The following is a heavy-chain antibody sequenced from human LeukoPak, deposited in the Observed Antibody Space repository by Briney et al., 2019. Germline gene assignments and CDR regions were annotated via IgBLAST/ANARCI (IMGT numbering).Heavy chain of an antibody. CDR2: IYRDGNT. CDR1: GGSISRGNW. D-gene: IGHD2-8*01. Sequence: PSETLSLTCVVSGGSISRGNWWSWVRQSPEKGLEWIGEIYRDGNTNYNPSLKSRATISVDTSNNQFSLKLTSVTAADTAMYYCGRNGAYCIDYWGQGTLVTVSS. J-gene: IGHJ4*02. CDR3: GRNGAYCIDY. V-gene: IGHV4-4*02.